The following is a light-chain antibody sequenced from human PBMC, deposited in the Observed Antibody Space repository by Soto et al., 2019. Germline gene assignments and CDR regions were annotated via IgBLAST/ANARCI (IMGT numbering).Light chain of an antibody. Sequence: EIVLTQSPGTLSLSPGERATLSCRASQSVSNNYLAWYQQKPGQAPRLVIYGASSRATGIPDRFSGSGSGTDFTLTISRLEPEDFAVYYCQQYGSSPPYTFGQGTKVDIK. CDR3: QQYGSSPPYT. CDR1: QSVSNNY. CDR2: GAS. V-gene: IGKV3-20*01. J-gene: IGKJ2*01.